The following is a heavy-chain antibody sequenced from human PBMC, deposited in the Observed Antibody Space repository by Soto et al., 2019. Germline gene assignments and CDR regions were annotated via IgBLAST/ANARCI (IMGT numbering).Heavy chain of an antibody. Sequence: QVQLVESGGGVVQPGRSLRLSCAASGFTFNSYALHWVRQAPGKGLEWVAVISYDGSNKYYAESVKGRFTISRDNSKNTLYLQMNTLRAEDTAVYYCARGYSGSYGDYWGQGTLVTVSS. CDR2: ISYDGSNK. J-gene: IGHJ4*02. CDR1: GFTFNSYA. V-gene: IGHV3-30*04. CDR3: ARGYSGSYGDY. D-gene: IGHD1-26*01.